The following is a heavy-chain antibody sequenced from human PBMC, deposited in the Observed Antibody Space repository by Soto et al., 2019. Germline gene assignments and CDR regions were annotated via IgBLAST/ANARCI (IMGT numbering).Heavy chain of an antibody. CDR3: ARVSYSSSWYDNWFDP. J-gene: IGHJ5*02. D-gene: IGHD6-13*01. V-gene: IGHV5-10-1*01. CDR2: IDPSDSYT. CDR1: GYSFTSYW. Sequence: GESLKISCKGSGYSFTSYWMSWVRQMPGKGLEWMGRIDPSDSYTNYSPSFQGHVTISADKSISTAYLQWSSLKASDTAMYYCARVSYSSSWYDNWFDPWGQGTLVTVSS.